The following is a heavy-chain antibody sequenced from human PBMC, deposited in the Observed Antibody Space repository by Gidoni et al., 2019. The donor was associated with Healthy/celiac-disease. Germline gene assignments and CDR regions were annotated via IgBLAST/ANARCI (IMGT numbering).Heavy chain of an antibody. J-gene: IGHJ4*02. CDR3: AKDRRVSYYFDY. CDR2: ISHDRSNT. V-gene: IGHV3-30*18. CDR1: GVTFTRYG. Sequence: QVHREEAGGGVVQPGRSQRLSCAASGVTFTRYGMHWVRQAPGKGLELVAVISHDRSNTYYADSVKGRFTISRDNSKNTLYLQMNSLRAEDTAVYYCAKDRRVSYYFDYWGQGTLVTVSS. D-gene: IGHD3-16*02.